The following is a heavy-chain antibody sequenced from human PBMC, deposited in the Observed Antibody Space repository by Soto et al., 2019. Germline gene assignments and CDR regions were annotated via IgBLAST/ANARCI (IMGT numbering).Heavy chain of an antibody. CDR2: TYYRSKWYN. D-gene: IGHD6-13*01. CDR3: AREYSSSWAYYYYGMDV. CDR1: GESGSSSIAA. J-gene: IGHJ6*02. Sequence: SQSLSLTFSISGESGSSSIAAWNWIRQSPSRFLEWLGRTYYRSKWYNDYAVSVKSRITINPDTSKNQFSLQLNSVTPEDTAVYYCAREYSSSWAYYYYGMDVWGQGTTVTVSS. V-gene: IGHV6-1*01.